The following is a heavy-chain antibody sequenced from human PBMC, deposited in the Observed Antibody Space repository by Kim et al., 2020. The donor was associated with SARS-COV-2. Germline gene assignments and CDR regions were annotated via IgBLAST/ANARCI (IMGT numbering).Heavy chain of an antibody. J-gene: IGHJ4*02. CDR1: GGSFSGYY. CDR3: ARGLGRRDGYNLYY. Sequence: SETLSLTCAVYGGSFSGYYWSWIRQPPGKGLEWIGEINHSGSTNYNPSLKSRVTISVDTSKNQFSLKLSSVTAADTAVYYCARGLGRRDGYNLYYWGQGTLVTVSS. D-gene: IGHD5-12*01. V-gene: IGHV4-34*01. CDR2: INHSGST.